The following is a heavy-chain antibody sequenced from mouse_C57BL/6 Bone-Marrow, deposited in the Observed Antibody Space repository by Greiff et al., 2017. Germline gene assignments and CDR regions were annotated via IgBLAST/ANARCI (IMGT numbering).Heavy chain of an antibody. CDR3: ARSIYYGSSYDYAMDY. D-gene: IGHD1-1*01. CDR1: GFTFSDYG. V-gene: IGHV5-17*01. Sequence: EVQVVESGGGLVKPGGSLKLSCAASGFTFSDYGMHWVRQAPEQGLEWVAYISSGSSTIYYADTVKGRFTIPRDNAKNTLFLQMTSLRSEDTAMYYCARSIYYGSSYDYAMDYWGQGTSVTVSS. CDR2: ISSGSSTI. J-gene: IGHJ4*01.